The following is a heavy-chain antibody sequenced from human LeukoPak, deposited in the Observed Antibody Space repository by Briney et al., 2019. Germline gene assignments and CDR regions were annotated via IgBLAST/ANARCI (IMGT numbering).Heavy chain of an antibody. Sequence: SETLSLTCTVSGGSISSYYWSWIRQPPGKGLEWIGYIYYSGSTNYNPSLKSRVTISVDTSKNQFSLKLSSVTAADTAFYYCARALTIAAFDYWGQGTLVTVSS. CDR1: GGSISSYY. J-gene: IGHJ4*02. V-gene: IGHV4-59*12. D-gene: IGHD6-13*01. CDR3: ARALTIAAFDY. CDR2: IYYSGST.